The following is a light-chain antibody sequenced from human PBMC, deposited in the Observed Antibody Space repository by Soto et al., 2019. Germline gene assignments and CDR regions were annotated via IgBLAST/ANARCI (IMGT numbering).Light chain of an antibody. CDR1: QGISSY. CDR3: QQPNNYPLIT. CDR2: AAS. Sequence: DIQLTQSPSFLSASVGDRVTITCRASQGISSYLAWYQQKPGKAPKLLIYAASTLQSGLPSRFRGSAYGTEVTLTISRLQPADFATYDGQQPNNYPLITFGRGTRLEIK. J-gene: IGKJ5*01. V-gene: IGKV1-9*01.